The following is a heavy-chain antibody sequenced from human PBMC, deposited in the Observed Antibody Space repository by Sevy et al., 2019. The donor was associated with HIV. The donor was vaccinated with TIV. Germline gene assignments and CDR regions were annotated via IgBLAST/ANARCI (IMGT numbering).Heavy chain of an antibody. V-gene: IGHV3-9*01. Sequence: GGSLRLSCAASGFSFNDHAMHWVRQVPGKGLEWVSGVSWNSRNIGYADSVNGRFTISRDNANHFLYLEMNSLRPEDTAFYYCVKDINRGCDGINCYPYYYYFYGLDVWGQGTTVTVSS. CDR3: VKDINRGCDGINCYPYYYYFYGLDV. D-gene: IGHD2-21*01. CDR1: GFSFNDHA. CDR2: VSWNSRNI. J-gene: IGHJ6*02.